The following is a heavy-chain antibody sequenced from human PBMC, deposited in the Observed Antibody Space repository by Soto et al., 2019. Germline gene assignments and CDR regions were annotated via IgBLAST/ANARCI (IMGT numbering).Heavy chain of an antibody. CDR3: ARGGNPRSYYDILTGYRSPFDY. Sequence: GGALRLSCAASVFTFSSDWMHWVRQAPGKGLVWVSVINSDGSSTSYADSVKGRFTISRDNAKNTLYLQMNSLRAGDTAVYYCARGGNPRSYYDILTGYRSPFDYWGQGTLVTVSS. V-gene: IGHV3-74*01. CDR1: VFTFSSDW. J-gene: IGHJ4*02. D-gene: IGHD3-9*01. CDR2: INSDGSST.